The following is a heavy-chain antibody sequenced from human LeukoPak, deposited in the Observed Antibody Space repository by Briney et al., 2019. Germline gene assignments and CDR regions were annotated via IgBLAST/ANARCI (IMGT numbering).Heavy chain of an antibody. CDR2: IGSSGGST. D-gene: IGHD5-24*01. CDR1: GFTFSSYG. CDR3: VKDIQLST. J-gene: IGHJ3*01. Sequence: GRSLRLSCAASGFTFSSYGMHWVRQAPGKGLEWVSLIGSSGGSTYYADSVKGRFTISRDNFNHTLSLQMNSLRVEDTAIYYCVKDIQLSTWGLGTMVTVSS. V-gene: IGHV3-23*01.